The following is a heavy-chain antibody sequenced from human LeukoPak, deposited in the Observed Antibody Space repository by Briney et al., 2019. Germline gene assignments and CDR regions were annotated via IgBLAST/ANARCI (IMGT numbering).Heavy chain of an antibody. CDR1: GFTFSSYS. CDR2: ISSSSSYI. CDR3: ARDPNDYGDYYYYYYMDV. D-gene: IGHD4-17*01. J-gene: IGHJ6*03. V-gene: IGHV3-21*01. Sequence: PGGSLRLSCAASGFTFSSYSMNWVRQAPGKGLEWVSSISSSSSYIYYADSVKGRFTISRDNAKNSLYLQMNSLRAEDTAVYYCARDPNDYGDYYYYYYMDVWGKGTTVTISS.